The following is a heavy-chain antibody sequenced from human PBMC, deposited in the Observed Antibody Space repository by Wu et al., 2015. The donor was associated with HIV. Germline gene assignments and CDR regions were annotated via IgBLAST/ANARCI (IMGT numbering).Heavy chain of an antibody. D-gene: IGHD3/OR15-3a*01. J-gene: IGHJ4*02. CDR2: VSTYNGDT. CDR3: ARDTAWLDW. CDR1: GYTFISYG. Sequence: QVQLVQSGAAVKRPGASVKVSCKASGYTFISYGISWVRQAPGQRLEWMGWVSTYNGDTNYAQKFQGRVTMTTDTSTSTVYMELRSLRSDDTAVYYCARDTAWLDWWGQGTLVTVSS. V-gene: IGHV1-18*01.